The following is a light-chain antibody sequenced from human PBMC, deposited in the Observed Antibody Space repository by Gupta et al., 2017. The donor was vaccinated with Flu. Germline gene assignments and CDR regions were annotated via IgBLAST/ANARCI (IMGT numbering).Light chain of an antibody. CDR2: AAS. Sequence: DIQMTQSPSSLSASVGDRVTITCRASQSISSYLNWYQQKPGKAPKVLIYAASSLQSGVPSRFSGSGSGTDFTLTISSLQPEDFATYYCQQIDSTPYTFGQGTKLEIK. V-gene: IGKV1-39*01. CDR1: QSISSY. J-gene: IGKJ2*01. CDR3: QQIDSTPYT.